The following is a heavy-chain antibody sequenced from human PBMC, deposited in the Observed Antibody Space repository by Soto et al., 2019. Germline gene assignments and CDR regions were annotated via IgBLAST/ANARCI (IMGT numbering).Heavy chain of an antibody. CDR2: IYYSGST. CDR3: ARDIMGTNYYDYGMDV. J-gene: IGHJ6*02. CDR1: GGSISSYY. Sequence: QVQLQESGPGLVKPSETLSLTCTVSGGSISSYYWRWIRQPPGKGLEWIGYIYYSGSTNYNPSLKCRVTRSVDTSKNPFSLKLSSVTAADTAVYYCARDIMGTNYYDYGMDVWGQGTTVTVSS. D-gene: IGHD2-8*01. V-gene: IGHV4-59*01.